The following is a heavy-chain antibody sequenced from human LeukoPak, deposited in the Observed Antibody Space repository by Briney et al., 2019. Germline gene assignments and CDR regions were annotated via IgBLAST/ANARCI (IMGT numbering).Heavy chain of an antibody. CDR1: GFTFSGYY. CDR2: ISSSGSTI. Sequence: GGSLRLSCAASGFTFSGYYMSWIRQAPGKGLEWVSYISSSGSTIYYADSVKGRFTISRDNSKNTLYLQMNSLRAEDTAVYFCAKDQDWGPYYFDYWGQGTLVTVSS. CDR3: AKDQDWGPYYFDY. V-gene: IGHV3-11*01. D-gene: IGHD7-27*01. J-gene: IGHJ4*02.